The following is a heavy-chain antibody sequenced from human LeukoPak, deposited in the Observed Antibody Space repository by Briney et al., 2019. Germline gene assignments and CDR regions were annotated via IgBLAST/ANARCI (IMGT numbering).Heavy chain of an antibody. D-gene: IGHD3-16*01. CDR3: AKYASARAHYYYYYYMDV. CDR2: ISGSGGST. CDR1: GFTFSSYG. V-gene: IGHV3-23*01. J-gene: IGHJ6*03. Sequence: GGSLRLSCAASGFTFSSYGMSWVRQAPGKGLEWVSAISGSGGSTYYADSVKGRFTISRDNSKNTLYLQMNSLRAEDTAVYYCAKYASARAHYYYYYYMDVWGKGTTVTISS.